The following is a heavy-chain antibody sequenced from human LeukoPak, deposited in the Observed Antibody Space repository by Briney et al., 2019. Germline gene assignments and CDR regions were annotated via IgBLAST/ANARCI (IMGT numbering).Heavy chain of an antibody. D-gene: IGHD1-26*01. V-gene: IGHV3-30-3*01. Sequence: GRSLRLSCAASEFTSSSYAMHWVRQAPGKGLEWVAVISYDGSNKYYADSVKGRFTISRDNAKNSLYLQMNSLRAEDTAVYYCARGSEWELLSCDYWGQGTLVTVSS. CDR1: EFTSSSYA. CDR3: ARGSEWELLSCDY. CDR2: ISYDGSNK. J-gene: IGHJ4*02.